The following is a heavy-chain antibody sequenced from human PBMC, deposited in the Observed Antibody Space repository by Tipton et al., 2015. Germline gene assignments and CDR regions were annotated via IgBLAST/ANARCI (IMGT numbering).Heavy chain of an antibody. CDR3: AKVREYGLYYGLDV. CDR1: GFTFDDYA. V-gene: IGHV3-9*01. D-gene: IGHD3-10*01. Sequence: RSLRLSCAASGFTFDDYAMHRVRQGPGKGLEWVAGISWNSGSIGYADSVKGRFAISRDNAKNSLYLQMNSLRPEDTALYYCAKVREYGLYYGLDVWGQGTTVTVSS. J-gene: IGHJ6*02. CDR2: ISWNSGSI.